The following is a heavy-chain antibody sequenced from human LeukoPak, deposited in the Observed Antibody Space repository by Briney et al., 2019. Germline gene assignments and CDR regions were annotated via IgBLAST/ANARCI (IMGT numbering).Heavy chain of an antibody. CDR2: IYPGDSDT. CDR3: ARPYDSSGYTVRY. CDR1: GYSFTSYW. D-gene: IGHD3-22*01. J-gene: IGHJ4*02. V-gene: IGHV5-51*01. Sequence: GESLKISCKGSGYSFTSYWIGWVRQLPGKGLEWMGIIYPGDSDTRYSPSFQGQVTISADKSISTAYLQWSSLKASDTAMYYCARPYDSSGYTVRYWGQGTLVTVSS.